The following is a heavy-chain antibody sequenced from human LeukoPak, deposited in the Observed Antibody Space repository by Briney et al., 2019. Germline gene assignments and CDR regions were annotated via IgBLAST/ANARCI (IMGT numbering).Heavy chain of an antibody. CDR2: IYTSGIT. D-gene: IGHD6-13*01. V-gene: IGHV4-4*09. Sequence: SEPLSLTCSVSGVSIDKFHWTWLRQSPGKGLEWIGYIYTSGITNYNPSLQSRVTISIDTSKNQFSLKLSSVTAADTAVYFCARRGSSAAPFDHWGQGALVTVSS. CDR3: ARRGSSAAPFDH. CDR1: GVSIDKFH. J-gene: IGHJ4*02.